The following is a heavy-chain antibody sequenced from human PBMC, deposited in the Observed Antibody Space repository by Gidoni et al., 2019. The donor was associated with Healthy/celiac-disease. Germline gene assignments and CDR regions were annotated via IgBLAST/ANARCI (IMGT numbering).Heavy chain of an antibody. CDR2: ISGSGGST. D-gene: IGHD3-16*01. CDR3: AKDRIMITFGGVIDAFDI. CDR1: GFPFRSYS. Sequence: EVQLLESGGGLVQPGGSLRLSCAAPGFPFRSYSMRWVRQAPGKGLEWVSAISGSGGSTYYADSVKGRFTISRDNSKNTLYLQMNSLRAEDTAVYYCAKDRIMITFGGVIDAFDIWGQGTMVTVSS. V-gene: IGHV3-23*01. J-gene: IGHJ3*02.